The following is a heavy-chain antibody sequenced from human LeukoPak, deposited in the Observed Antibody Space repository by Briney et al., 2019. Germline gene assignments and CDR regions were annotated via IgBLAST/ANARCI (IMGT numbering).Heavy chain of an antibody. CDR3: ARAWGQWLVLGDYMDV. J-gene: IGHJ6*03. Sequence: SQTLSLTCAISGDSVSSNSAAWNWIRQSPSRGLEWLGRTYYRSKWCNDYAVSVKSRITINPDTSKNQFSLQLNSVTPEDTAVYYCARAWGQWLVLGDYMDVWGKGTTVTVSS. CDR2: TYYRSKWCN. V-gene: IGHV6-1*01. CDR1: GDSVSSNSAA. D-gene: IGHD6-19*01.